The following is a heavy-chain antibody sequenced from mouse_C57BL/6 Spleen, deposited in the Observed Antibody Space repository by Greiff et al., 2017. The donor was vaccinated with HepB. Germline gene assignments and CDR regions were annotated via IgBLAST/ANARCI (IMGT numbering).Heavy chain of an antibody. V-gene: IGHV1-26*01. Sequence: EVQLQQSGPELVKPGASVKISCKASGYTFTDYYMNWVKQSHGKSLEWIGDINPNNGGTSYNQKFKGKATLTVDKSSSTAYMELRSLTSEDSAVYYCASDLTAQAMAYWGQGTLVTVSA. D-gene: IGHD3-2*02. CDR3: ASDLTAQAMAY. CDR1: GYTFTDYY. J-gene: IGHJ3*01. CDR2: INPNNGGT.